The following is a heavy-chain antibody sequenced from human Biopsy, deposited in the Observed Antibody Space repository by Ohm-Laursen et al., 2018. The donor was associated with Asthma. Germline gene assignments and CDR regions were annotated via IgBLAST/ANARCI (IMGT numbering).Heavy chain of an antibody. V-gene: IGHV1-69*13. J-gene: IGHJ6*02. D-gene: IGHD1-7*01. CDR3: ARDPHNSYLASLRTKFNYYYYGMDV. CDR2: IIPIFGTA. Sequence: GDSVMVSCKVSGGTFSSYDISWVRQAPGQGLEWMGGIIPIFGTANYAQKFQGRVTITADESTSTAYMELSSLRSEDAAVYYCARDPHNSYLASLRTKFNYYYYGMDVWGQGTTVTVSS. CDR1: GGTFSSYD.